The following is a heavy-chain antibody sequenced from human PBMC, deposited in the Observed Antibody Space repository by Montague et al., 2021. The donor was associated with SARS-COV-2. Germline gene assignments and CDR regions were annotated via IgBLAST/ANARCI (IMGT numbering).Heavy chain of an antibody. V-gene: IGHV6-1*01. CDR3: AREGTVPGPRGIYFDD. CDR1: GDSVSSNSAA. J-gene: IGHJ4*02. D-gene: IGHD1-1*01. CDR2: TYYRSKWYT. Sequence: CAISGDSVSSNSAAWNWIRQSPSGGLEWLGRTYYRSKWYTDYAPSVKTRITITPDTSNNQFSLHLNSVTPGDTAVYYCAREGTVPGPRGIYFDDWGQGTLGTGSS.